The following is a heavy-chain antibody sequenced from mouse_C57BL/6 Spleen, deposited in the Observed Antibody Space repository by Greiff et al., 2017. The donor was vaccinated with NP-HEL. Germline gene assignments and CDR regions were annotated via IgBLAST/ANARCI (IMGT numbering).Heavy chain of an antibody. CDR2: ISSGSSTI. CDR3: ARPGYGSSYPFAY. D-gene: IGHD1-1*01. CDR1: GFTFSDYG. V-gene: IGHV5-17*01. Sequence: DVKLVESGGGLVKPGGSLKLSCAASGFTFSDYGMHWVRQAPEKGLEWVAYISSGSSTIYYADTVKGRFTISRDNAKNTLFLQMTSLRSEDTAMYYCARPGYGSSYPFAYWGQVTLVTVSA. J-gene: IGHJ3*01.